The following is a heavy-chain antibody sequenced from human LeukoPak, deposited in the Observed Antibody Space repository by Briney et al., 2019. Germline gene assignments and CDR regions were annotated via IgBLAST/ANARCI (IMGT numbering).Heavy chain of an antibody. D-gene: IGHD4-17*01. J-gene: IGHJ6*02. Sequence: SETLSLTCTVSGGSISSYYWSWIRQPPGKGLEWIGYIYYSGSTNYNPSLKSRVTISVDTSKNQFSLKLSSVTAADTAVYYCARDTHMLYGDYGAYYYYYGMDVWGQGTTVTVSS. CDR2: IYYSGST. V-gene: IGHV4-59*01. CDR1: GGSISSYY. CDR3: ARDTHMLYGDYGAYYYYYGMDV.